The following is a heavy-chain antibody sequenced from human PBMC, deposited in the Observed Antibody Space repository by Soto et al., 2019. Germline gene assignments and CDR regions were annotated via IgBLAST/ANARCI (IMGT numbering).Heavy chain of an antibody. CDR3: ARGGTAYYYGMDL. D-gene: IGHD1-1*01. Sequence: QVQPVQSGAEVKKSGSSVKVSCKASGGTFSNYAINWVRQAPGQGLQWLGGIIPVFGSRYAQKFQGRVTITAAETMTTVYMELRSLISEDTAVYYCARGGTAYYYGMDLWGQGTTVTVSS. CDR1: GGTFSNYA. CDR2: IIPVFGS. J-gene: IGHJ6*02. V-gene: IGHV1-69*01.